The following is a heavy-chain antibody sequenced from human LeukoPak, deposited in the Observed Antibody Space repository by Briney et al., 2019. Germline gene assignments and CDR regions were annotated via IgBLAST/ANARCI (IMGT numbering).Heavy chain of an antibody. D-gene: IGHD4-11*01. V-gene: IGHV4-4*07. Sequence: PSETLSLTCTVSGDSISNYYWSWIRQPAGKGLEWIGRIYTSGSTNYNPSLKSRVTMSVDTSKNQFSLKLTSVTAADTAVYYCARHGGTRVTLVEVYYFDYWGQGTLVTVSS. J-gene: IGHJ4*02. CDR1: GDSISNYY. CDR2: IYTSGST. CDR3: ARHGGTRVTLVEVYYFDY.